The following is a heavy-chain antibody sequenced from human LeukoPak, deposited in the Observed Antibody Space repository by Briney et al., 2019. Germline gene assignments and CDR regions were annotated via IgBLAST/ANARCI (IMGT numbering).Heavy chain of an antibody. V-gene: IGHV1-2*02. J-gene: IGHJ4*02. CDR2: ITPNRGGT. CDR3: ARSYYDSSGYWPIGY. Sequence: ASVKVSCKASGYTFTGYYMHWVRQAPGQGLEWMGWITPNRGGTKYAQKFQGRLTMTRDTSISTAYMELSRLRSDDTAVYYCARSYYDSSGYWPIGYWGQGTLVTVSS. D-gene: IGHD3-22*01. CDR1: GYTFTGYY.